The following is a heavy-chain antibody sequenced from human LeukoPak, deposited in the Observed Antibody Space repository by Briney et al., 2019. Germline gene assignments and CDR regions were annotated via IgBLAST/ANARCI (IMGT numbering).Heavy chain of an antibody. CDR3: ARSPSEYSYGYYSDY. D-gene: IGHD5-18*01. V-gene: IGHV4-59*01. J-gene: IGHJ4*02. Sequence: PSETLSLTCTVSGGSISGYYWTWIRQPPGKGLEWIGYIYYSGSTNYNPSLKSRVTISVDTSKNQFSLKLRSVTAADTAVYYCARSPSEYSYGYYSDYWGQGTLVTVSS. CDR1: GGSISGYY. CDR2: IYYSGST.